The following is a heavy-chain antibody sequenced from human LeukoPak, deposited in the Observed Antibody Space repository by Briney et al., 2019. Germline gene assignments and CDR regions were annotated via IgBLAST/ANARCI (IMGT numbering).Heavy chain of an antibody. J-gene: IGHJ6*04. Sequence: KAGGSLRLSCAASGFTFNTYTMNWARQAPGKGLEWLSSLDSSGAYIYYADSVKGRFTISRDDAKNSLYLQMNSLRAEDTAVYYCAELGITMIGGVWGKGTTVTISS. CDR1: GFTFNTYT. CDR2: LDSSGAYI. CDR3: AELGITMIGGV. D-gene: IGHD3-10*02. V-gene: IGHV3-21*01.